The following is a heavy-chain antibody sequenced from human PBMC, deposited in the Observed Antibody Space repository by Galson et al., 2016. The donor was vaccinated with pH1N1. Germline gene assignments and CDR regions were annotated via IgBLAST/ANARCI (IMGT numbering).Heavy chain of an antibody. D-gene: IGHD2-2*01. CDR3: ASQDIVVVPAAIPRYYYFGMDV. CDR2: IYAGDSDT. V-gene: IGHV5-51*01. J-gene: IGHJ6*02. Sequence: QSGAEVKKPGESLKISCKGSGYSFTTSWIGWVRQMPGKGLEWMGVIYAGDSDTRYSPSFQGQVTISVDKSINTAYLQWSSLRSEDTAVFYCASQDIVVVPAAIPRYYYFGMDVWGQGTTVTVSS. CDR1: GYSFTTSW.